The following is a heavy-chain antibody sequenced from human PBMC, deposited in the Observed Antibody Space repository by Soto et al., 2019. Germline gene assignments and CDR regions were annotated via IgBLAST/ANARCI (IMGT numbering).Heavy chain of an antibody. CDR1: GFAISRGYY. J-gene: IGHJ4*02. D-gene: IGHD1-26*01. CDR2: IYPSVSS. Sequence: SETLSLTCSVSGFAISRGYYWSWVRQPPGKGLEWVGSIYPSVSSYHNPSLATRLRLSIDTSKNQFTLNLTSVTAADTALYFCAREKVGATFFDNWGQGIQVTVSS. V-gene: IGHV4-38-2*02. CDR3: AREKVGATFFDN.